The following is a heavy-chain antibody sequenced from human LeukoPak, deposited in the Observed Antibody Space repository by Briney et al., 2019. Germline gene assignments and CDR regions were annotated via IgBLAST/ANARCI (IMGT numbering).Heavy chain of an antibody. D-gene: IGHD5-18*01. Sequence: GGSLRLSCEASGFTFRGYGMHWVRQSPGKGLEWVAVISYDGNAKAFANSVKGRFIISRDNPKNTLFLQMNSLRPEDTGLYYCARDRHSYGFTLAAWGQGTPVIVSS. V-gene: IGHV3-30*03. J-gene: IGHJ5*02. CDR3: ARDRHSYGFTLAA. CDR1: GFTFRGYG. CDR2: ISYDGNAK.